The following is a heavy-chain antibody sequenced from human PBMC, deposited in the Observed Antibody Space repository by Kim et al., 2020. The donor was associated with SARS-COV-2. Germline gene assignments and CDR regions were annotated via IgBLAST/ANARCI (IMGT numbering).Heavy chain of an antibody. Sequence: GGSLRLSCVASGFNFNEYPMHWVRQAPGKGLEWVAVVSPDGEDKFYSESVKGRFTISRDNSKNTLSLQMNTLRGDDTAIYYCARDAAGVTASDVTLDYWGQGTLVTVS. CDR1: GFNFNEYP. CDR2: VSPDGEDK. D-gene: IGHD2-21*02. J-gene: IGHJ4*02. CDR3: ARDAAGVTASDVTLDY. V-gene: IGHV3-30*04.